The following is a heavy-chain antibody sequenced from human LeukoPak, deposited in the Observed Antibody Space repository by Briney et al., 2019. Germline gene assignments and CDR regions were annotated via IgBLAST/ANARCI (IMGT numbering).Heavy chain of an antibody. CDR3: ARAGTKWYDY. J-gene: IGHJ4*02. CDR1: VFTFSSYW. V-gene: IGHV3-7*01. Sequence: GGSLRLSCAASVFTFSSYWMNWVRQAPGKGLEWVGNIKQDGSEKHYVDSVEGRFTISRDNAKNSLYLQMNSLRAEDTAVYYCARAGTKWYDYWGQGTLVTVSS. CDR2: IKQDGSEK. D-gene: IGHD2-8*01.